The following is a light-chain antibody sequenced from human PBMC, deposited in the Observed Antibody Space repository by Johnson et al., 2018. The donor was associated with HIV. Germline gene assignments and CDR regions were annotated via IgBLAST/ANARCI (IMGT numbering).Light chain of an antibody. CDR1: GSNIGNNY. V-gene: IGLV1-51*01. J-gene: IGLJ1*01. CDR2: DNS. Sequence: QPVLTQPPSVSAAPGQRVSISCSGSGSNIGNNYVSWYQQVPGTAPKLLIFDNSRRPSGIPDRFSGSKSGTSATLGITGLQTGDEADYYCGTWDSNLSGRLYVFGSGTIVTVL. CDR3: GTWDSNLSGRLYV.